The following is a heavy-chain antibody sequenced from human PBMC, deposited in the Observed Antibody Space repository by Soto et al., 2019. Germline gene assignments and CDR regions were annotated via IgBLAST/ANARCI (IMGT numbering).Heavy chain of an antibody. J-gene: IGHJ4*02. CDR1: GFSLSTSGAG. V-gene: IGHV2-5*02. CDR3: AHRAEVGFGELLSRPFDN. D-gene: IGHD3-10*01. CDR2: IYWDDDK. Sequence: QITLKESGPTLVKPTQTLTLTCSFSGFSLSTSGAGVGWIRQPPGKALEWLALIYWDDDKRYNPSLESRLTITKDTSKNQVVLTMTNMDPVETAVYYYAHRAEVGFGELLSRPFDNWGQGTLVTVYS.